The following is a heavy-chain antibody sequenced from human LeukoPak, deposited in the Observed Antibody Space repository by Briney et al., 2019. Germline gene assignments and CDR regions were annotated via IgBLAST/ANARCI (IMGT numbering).Heavy chain of an antibody. CDR3: ARGRGIAL. J-gene: IGHJ4*02. Sequence: GEALRLSCAASGFTFVNYWMNWVRQAPGKGLEGVANMVDDANKKNYVDSVKGRFTSSSDNVKSSLYLQMNSLRVEDTAVYYCARGRGIALWGQGTLVTVSS. CDR1: GFTFVNYW. D-gene: IGHD6-13*01. V-gene: IGHV3-7*01. CDR2: MVDDANKK.